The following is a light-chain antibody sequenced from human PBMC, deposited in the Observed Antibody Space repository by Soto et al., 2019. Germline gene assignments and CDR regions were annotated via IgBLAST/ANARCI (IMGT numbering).Light chain of an antibody. CDR2: DTS. CDR1: TGAVTSGYY. J-gene: IGLJ1*01. CDR3: LVIYTGVGEV. Sequence: QAVVTQEPSLTVSPGGTVTLTCGSSTGAVTSGYYPHWFQQKPGQAPRTLIYDTSIKHSWTPARFSGSLLGGKAALTLSGAQPEDEADYYCLVIYTGVGEVFGTGTKLTVL. V-gene: IGLV7-46*01.